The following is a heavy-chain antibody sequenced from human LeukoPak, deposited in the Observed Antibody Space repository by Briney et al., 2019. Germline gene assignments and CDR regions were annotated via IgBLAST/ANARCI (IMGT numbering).Heavy chain of an antibody. V-gene: IGHV4-61*01. J-gene: IGHJ3*02. Sequence: SETLSLTCTVSGGSVSSGSYYWSWIRQPPGKGLEWIGYIYYSGSTNYNPSLKSRVTISVDTSKNQFSLKLSSVTAADTAVYYCARVVGYCSSTTCYADAFDIWGQGTMVTVSS. D-gene: IGHD2-2*01. CDR1: GGSVSSGSYY. CDR2: IYYSGST. CDR3: ARVVGYCSSTTCYADAFDI.